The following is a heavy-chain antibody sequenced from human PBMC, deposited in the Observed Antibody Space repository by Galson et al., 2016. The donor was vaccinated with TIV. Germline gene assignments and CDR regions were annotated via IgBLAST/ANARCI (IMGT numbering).Heavy chain of an antibody. Sequence: SLRLSCAASGLSVSISYMTWVRQAPGKGLEWVSVIPDGGNTYYPDSVKGRFTISRDNSKNTLYLQMNSLRVEDTAVYYCARDRIVDATYYYYYYGMDVWGQGTAVTVSS. CDR1: GLSVSISY. J-gene: IGHJ6*02. CDR3: ARDRIVDATYYYYYYGMDV. D-gene: IGHD1-26*01. CDR2: IPDGGNT. V-gene: IGHV3-66*02.